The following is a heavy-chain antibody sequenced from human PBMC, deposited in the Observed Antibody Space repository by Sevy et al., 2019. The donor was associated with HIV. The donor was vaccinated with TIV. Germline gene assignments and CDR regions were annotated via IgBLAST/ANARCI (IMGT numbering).Heavy chain of an antibody. V-gene: IGHV4-34*01. J-gene: IGHJ6*02. CDR2: INHSGST. D-gene: IGHD2-15*01. CDR1: GGSFSGYY. Sequence: SETLSLTCAVYGGSFSGYYWSWIRQPPGKGLEWIGEINHSGSTNYNPSLKSRVTISVDTSKNQFPLKLSSVTAADTAVYYCARADDCSGGSCYETDMDVWGQGTTVTVSS. CDR3: ARADDCSGGSCYETDMDV.